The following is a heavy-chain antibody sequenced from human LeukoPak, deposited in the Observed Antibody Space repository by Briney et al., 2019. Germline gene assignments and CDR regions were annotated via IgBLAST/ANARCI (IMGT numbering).Heavy chain of an antibody. CDR2: IYPGDSDT. J-gene: IGHJ4*02. Sequence: GESLKISCKGSGYSFTSYWIGWVRQMPGKGLEWMGIIYPGDSDTRYSPSFQGQVTVLVDRSINTAYLQWSSLEASDTAMYYCAKFAYSSGWYIGTFDYWGQGTLVTVSS. CDR3: AKFAYSSGWYIGTFDY. D-gene: IGHD6-19*01. V-gene: IGHV5-51*01. CDR1: GYSFTSYW.